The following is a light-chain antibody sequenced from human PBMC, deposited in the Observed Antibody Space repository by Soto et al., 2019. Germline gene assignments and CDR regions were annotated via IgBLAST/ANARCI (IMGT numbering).Light chain of an antibody. CDR1: SSDVGSFKI. CDR3: CSLAGSSWV. J-gene: IGLJ3*02. CDR2: EGN. Sequence: QSALTQPASVSGSPGQSITISCTGTSSDVGSFKIVSWFEQHPGKAPKLLIYEGNKRPSGVSDRFSASKSGSTASLTISGLQSEDEADYYCCSLAGSSWVFGGGTKLTVL. V-gene: IGLV2-23*01.